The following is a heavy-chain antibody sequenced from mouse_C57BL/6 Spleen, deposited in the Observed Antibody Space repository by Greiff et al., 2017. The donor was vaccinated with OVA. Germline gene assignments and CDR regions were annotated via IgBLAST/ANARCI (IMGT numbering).Heavy chain of an antibody. V-gene: IGHV5-16*01. CDR1: GFTFSDYY. CDR2: INYDGSST. D-gene: IGHD2-1*01. J-gene: IGHJ3*01. Sequence: EVMLVESEGGLVQPGSSMKLSCTASGFTFSDYYMAWVRQVPEKGLEWVANINYDGSSTYYLDSLKSRFIISRDNAKNILYLQMSSLKSEDTATYYCARVYGNYLGWFAYWGQGTLVTVSA. CDR3: ARVYGNYLGWFAY.